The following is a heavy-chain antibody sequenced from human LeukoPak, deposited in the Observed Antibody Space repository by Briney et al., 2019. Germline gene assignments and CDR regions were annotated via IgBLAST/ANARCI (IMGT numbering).Heavy chain of an antibody. CDR2: IYYSGST. CDR1: GGSISSSSYY. CDR3: ARAVSQPAYSRGRPRAFDI. J-gene: IGHJ3*02. V-gene: IGHV4-39*07. D-gene: IGHD6-13*01. Sequence: SETLSLTCTVSGGSISSSSYYWGWIRQPPGKGLEWIGSIYYSGSTYYNPSLKSRVTISVDTSKNQFSLKLSSVTAADTAVYYCARAVSQPAYSRGRPRAFDIWGQGTMVTVSS.